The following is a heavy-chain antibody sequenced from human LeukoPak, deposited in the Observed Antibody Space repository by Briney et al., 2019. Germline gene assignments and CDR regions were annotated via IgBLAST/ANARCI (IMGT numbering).Heavy chain of an antibody. V-gene: IGHV4-59*01. CDR2: IYYSGST. J-gene: IGHJ3*02. D-gene: IGHD1-26*01. Sequence: PGGSLRLSCAASGFTFSSYAMSWIRQPPGKGLEWIGYIYYSGSTNYNPSLKSRVTISVDTSKNQFSLKLSSVTAADTAVYYCARDGEWELRGAFDIWGQGTMVTVSS. CDR3: ARDGEWELRGAFDI. CDR1: GFTFSSYA.